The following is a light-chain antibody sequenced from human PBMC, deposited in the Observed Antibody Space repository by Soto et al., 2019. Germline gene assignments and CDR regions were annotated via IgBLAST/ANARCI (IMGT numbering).Light chain of an antibody. CDR1: LSVGSSY. V-gene: IGKV3-20*01. CDR3: QQCGISPLT. CDR2: GTS. J-gene: IGKJ4*01. Sequence: GFTKNPSTLSFSPGERATLSFRASLSVGSSYLAWYQQKPGQAPRLLIYGTSSRATGIPDRFSGSGSGTDFTLTISRLDPEDFAVYYCQQCGISPLTFGGGTKVDIK.